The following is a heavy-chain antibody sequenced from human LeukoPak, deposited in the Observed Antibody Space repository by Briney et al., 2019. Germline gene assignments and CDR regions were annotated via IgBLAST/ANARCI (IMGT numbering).Heavy chain of an antibody. CDR2: ISGSGGST. J-gene: IGHJ4*02. Sequence: GGSLRLSCAASGFTFSSYAMSWVRQAPVKGLEWVSAISGSGGSTYYADSVKGRFTISRDNSKNTLYLQMNSLRAEDTAVYYCAKSSYYGDYYFDYWGQGTLVTVSS. CDR3: AKSSYYGDYYFDY. CDR1: GFTFSSYA. D-gene: IGHD4-17*01. V-gene: IGHV3-23*01.